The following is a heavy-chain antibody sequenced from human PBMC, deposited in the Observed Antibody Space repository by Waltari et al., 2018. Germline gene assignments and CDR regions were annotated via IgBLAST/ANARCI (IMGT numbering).Heavy chain of an antibody. D-gene: IGHD6-13*01. Sequence: QVQLQQWGAGLLKPSETLSLTCAVYGGSFSGYYWSWIRQPPGKGLEWIGEINHSGSTNYNPSLSGRVTISGDTSKSQFSLKLRSVTAADTAVYYCARGGSSWEMYYYYYYMDVWGKGTTVTVSS. CDR1: GGSFSGYY. V-gene: IGHV4-34*01. J-gene: IGHJ6*03. CDR3: ARGGSSWEMYYYYYYMDV. CDR2: INHSGST.